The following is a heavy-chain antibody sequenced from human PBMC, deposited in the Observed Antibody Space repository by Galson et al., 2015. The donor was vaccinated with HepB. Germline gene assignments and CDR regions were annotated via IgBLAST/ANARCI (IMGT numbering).Heavy chain of an antibody. Sequence: SLRLSCAASGFSFGSYAMSWVRQAPGRGLEWVSVISGSYGSTFYAGSVKGRFTISRDSYRNILYLQMDSLRAEDTALYFCAKVEKNRWPAGGSGSYAADIWGQGTMVTVSS. CDR3: AKVEKNRWPAGGSGSYAADI. J-gene: IGHJ3*02. D-gene: IGHD3-22*01. V-gene: IGHV3-23*01. CDR1: GFSFGSYA. CDR2: ISGSYGST.